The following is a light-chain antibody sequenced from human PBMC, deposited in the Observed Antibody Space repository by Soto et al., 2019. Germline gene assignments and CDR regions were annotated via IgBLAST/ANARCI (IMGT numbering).Light chain of an antibody. CDR3: QQYSNWPPWT. Sequence: EIVMTQSPATLSVSPGERVTLSCRASQSVSSNLAWYQQKPGQAPRLVIYDASTRATVIPARFSGSGSGTEFTLTISSLQSEDFALYYCQQYSNWPPWTFGQGTKLEIK. J-gene: IGKJ1*01. V-gene: IGKV3-15*01. CDR1: QSVSSN. CDR2: DAS.